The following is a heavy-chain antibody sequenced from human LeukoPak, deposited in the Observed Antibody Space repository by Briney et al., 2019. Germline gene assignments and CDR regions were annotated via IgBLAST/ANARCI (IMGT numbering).Heavy chain of an antibody. J-gene: IGHJ4*02. CDR3: ARSPYSSGWYYFDY. D-gene: IGHD6-19*01. V-gene: IGHV1-18*01. Sequence: GASVKVSCKASGYTFTSYGISWVRQAPGQGLEWMGWISAYNGNTNYAQKLQGRVTMTTDTSTSTAYMELRSLRSDDTAVYYCARSPYSSGWYYFDYWGQGTLVTVSS. CDR1: GYTFTSYG. CDR2: ISAYNGNT.